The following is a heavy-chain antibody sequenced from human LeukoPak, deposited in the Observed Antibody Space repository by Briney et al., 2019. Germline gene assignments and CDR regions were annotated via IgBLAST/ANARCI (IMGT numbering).Heavy chain of an antibody. CDR1: GFTFSSYA. CDR3: AKDWDRASMDV. Sequence: PGGSLRLSCAASGFTFSSYAMSWVRQAPGKGLEWVSGIRSSGISTYYADSVKGRFTISRDDSKNTLYLQMNSLRAEDTAVYYCAKDWDRASMDVWGKGTTVTVSS. J-gene: IGHJ6*03. V-gene: IGHV3-23*01. CDR2: IRSSGIST. D-gene: IGHD1-26*01.